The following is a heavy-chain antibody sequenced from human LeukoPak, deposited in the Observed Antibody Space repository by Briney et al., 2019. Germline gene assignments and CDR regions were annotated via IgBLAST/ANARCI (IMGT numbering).Heavy chain of an antibody. CDR3: AKDKYSSVLGMDV. J-gene: IGHJ6*02. CDR2: ISWNSGSI. D-gene: IGHD6-19*01. V-gene: IGHV3-9*01. Sequence: GRSLRPSCAASGFTFDDYAMHWVRQAPGKGLEWVSGISWNSGSIGYADSVKGRFTISRDNAKNSLYSQMNSLRAEDTALYYCAKDKYSSVLGMDVWGQGTTVTVSS. CDR1: GFTFDDYA.